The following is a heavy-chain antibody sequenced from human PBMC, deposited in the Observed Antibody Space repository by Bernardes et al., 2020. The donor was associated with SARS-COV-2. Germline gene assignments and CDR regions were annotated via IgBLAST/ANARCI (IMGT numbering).Heavy chain of an antibody. CDR2: IYYSGST. J-gene: IGHJ5*02. CDR1: GGSISSGGYY. CDR3: ARAPFTIFGVVISGLDP. V-gene: IGHV4-31*03. Sequence: LSLTCTVSGGSISSGGYYWSWIRQHPGKGLEWIGYIYYSGSTYYNPSLKSRVTISVDTSKNQFSLKLSSVTAADTAVYYCARAPFTIFGVVISGLDPWGQGTLVTVSS. D-gene: IGHD3-3*01.